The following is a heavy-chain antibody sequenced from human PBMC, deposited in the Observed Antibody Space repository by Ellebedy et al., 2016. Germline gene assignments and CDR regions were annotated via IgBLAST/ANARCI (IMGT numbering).Heavy chain of an antibody. CDR3: ARERYDILDI. J-gene: IGHJ3*02. CDR1: GGSISSYY. Sequence: GSLRLSCTVSGGSISSYYWSWIRQPPGKGLEWIGYIYYSGSTNYNPSLKSRVTISVDTSKNQFSLKLSSVTAADTAVYYCARERYDILDIWGQGTMVTVSS. V-gene: IGHV4-59*01. CDR2: IYYSGST. D-gene: IGHD3-9*01.